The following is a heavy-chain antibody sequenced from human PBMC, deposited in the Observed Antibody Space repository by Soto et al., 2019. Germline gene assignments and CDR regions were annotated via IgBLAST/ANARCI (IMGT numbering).Heavy chain of an antibody. V-gene: IGHV1-3*01. D-gene: IGHD6-19*01. J-gene: IGHJ4*02. CDR1: GYTFTSYA. CDR2: INAGNGNT. Sequence: QVQLVQSGAEVKKPGASVKVSCKASGYTFTSYAMHWVRQAPGQRLEWMGWINAGNGNTKYSQKFQGRVTITRDISASTAYMELSSLRSEDTAVYYCARDPPRRNPYSSGWYVGIWGQGTLVTVSS. CDR3: ARDPPRRNPYSSGWYVGI.